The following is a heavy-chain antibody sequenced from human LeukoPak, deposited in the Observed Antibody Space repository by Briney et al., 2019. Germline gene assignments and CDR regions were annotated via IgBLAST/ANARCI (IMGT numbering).Heavy chain of an antibody. CDR3: AKDGDYGDYGTNDY. D-gene: IGHD4-17*01. V-gene: IGHV3-43*02. Sequence: PGGSLRLSCAASGFTFDDYAMHWVRQAPGKGLEWVSLISGDGGSTYYADSVKGRFTISRDNSKNSLYLQMYSLRTEDTALYYCAKDGDYGDYGTNDYWGQGTLVTVSS. CDR2: ISGDGGST. J-gene: IGHJ4*02. CDR1: GFTFDDYA.